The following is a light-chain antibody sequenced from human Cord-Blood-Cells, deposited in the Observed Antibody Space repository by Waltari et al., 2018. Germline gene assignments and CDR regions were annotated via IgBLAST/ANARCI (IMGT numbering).Light chain of an antibody. Sequence: EIVLTQSPGTLSLSPGERATLSCRASQSVSSSYLAWYQQKPGQAPRLLIYGASSRATGIPDRFCGSGSGTDFTLTISRLEPEDFAVCYCQQYGSSPLTFGGGTKVEIK. CDR3: QQYGSSPLT. CDR2: GAS. V-gene: IGKV3-20*01. CDR1: QSVSSSY. J-gene: IGKJ4*01.